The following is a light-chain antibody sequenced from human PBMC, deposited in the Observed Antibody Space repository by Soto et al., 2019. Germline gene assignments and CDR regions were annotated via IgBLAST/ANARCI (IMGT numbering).Light chain of an antibody. V-gene: IGLV2-14*01. CDR2: EVN. CDR1: SSDVGGYRY. CDR3: SSYTSGSTYV. J-gene: IGLJ1*01. Sequence: QPVLTQPASVSGSPGQSITISCTGTSSDVGGYRYVSWYQQHPGKAPKLIIYEVNNWPSGVSHRFSGSKSGNTASLTISGLQAEDEADYYCSSYTSGSTYVFGTGTKVTVL.